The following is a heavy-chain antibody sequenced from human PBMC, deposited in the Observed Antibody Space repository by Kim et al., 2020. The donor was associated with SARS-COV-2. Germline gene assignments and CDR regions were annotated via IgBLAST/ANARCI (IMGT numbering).Heavy chain of an antibody. V-gene: IGHV3-48*03. D-gene: IGHD3-3*01. CDR3: AREMENYYYGFDV. CDR1: GFSFSNYE. Sequence: GGSLRLSCVASGFSFSNYEMNWVRQAPGKGLEWVSYISVGGAEYYADSRKGRFTISRGNDKSSLYLQMSSVGAGDTALYYCAREMENYYYGFDVWGKGTTVTVSS. CDR2: ISVGGAE. J-gene: IGHJ6*04.